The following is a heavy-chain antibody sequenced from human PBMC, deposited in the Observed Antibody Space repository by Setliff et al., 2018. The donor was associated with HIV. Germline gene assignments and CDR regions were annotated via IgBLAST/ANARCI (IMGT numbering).Heavy chain of an antibody. V-gene: IGHV4-39*07. Sequence: SETLSLTCDVSGASINSGSYFWSWIRQPAGKGLEWIGSTYNSGSTYYNPSLKSRVTISVDTSNNQFSLNLTSLTAADTAVYYCARFLGWRGFDYWGQGTLVTVS. CDR3: ARFLGWRGFDY. CDR2: TYNSGST. D-gene: IGHD3-3*01. J-gene: IGHJ4*02. CDR1: GASINSGSYF.